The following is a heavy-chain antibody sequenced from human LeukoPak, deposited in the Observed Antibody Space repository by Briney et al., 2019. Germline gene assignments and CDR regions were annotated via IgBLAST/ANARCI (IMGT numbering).Heavy chain of an antibody. V-gene: IGHV3-30*03. J-gene: IGHJ4*02. Sequence: GGSLRLSCAASGFSISNYGMHWVRQAPGKGLEWMADISNDGSNRYYADSLKGRITISRDTSTNTLYLQMNNLRVEDTAVYYCARDPGTDGSSWYVLDNWGQGTLVTVSA. D-gene: IGHD6-13*01. CDR1: GFSISNYG. CDR3: ARDPGTDGSSWYVLDN. CDR2: ISNDGSNR.